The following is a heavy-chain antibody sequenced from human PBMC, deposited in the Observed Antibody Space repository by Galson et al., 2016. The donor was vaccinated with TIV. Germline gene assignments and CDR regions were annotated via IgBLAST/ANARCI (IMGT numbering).Heavy chain of an antibody. J-gene: IGHJ2*01. V-gene: IGHV5-51*03. CDR1: GYRFTNSW. D-gene: IGHD2-21*02. CDR2: IYPDDSDT. CDR3: ARVSRREVTDWYFDL. Sequence: QSGAEVKKPGDSLKISCKTSGYRFTNSWIGWVRQMPGKSLEMVGVIYPDDSDTRYPPTFQGQFIFSADTSTTASYLQWSTLKASDTAMYYCARVSRREVTDWYFDLWGRGTMVTVSS.